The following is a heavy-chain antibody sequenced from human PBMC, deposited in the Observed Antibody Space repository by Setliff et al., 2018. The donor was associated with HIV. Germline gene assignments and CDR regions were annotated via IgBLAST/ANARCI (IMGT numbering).Heavy chain of an antibody. CDR1: GFTFDDFG. CDR3: ARDRVMGYSSPFDS. J-gene: IGHJ4*02. V-gene: IGHV3-20*04. Sequence: RPGGSLRLSCAASGFTFDDFGMNWVRQIPGKGLEWVSGINWNGGRTGYADSVKGRFTVSRDNAKNSLYLQMTTLRAEDTAFYYCARDRVMGYSSPFDSWGQGTLVTVSS. CDR2: INWNGGRT. D-gene: IGHD6-13*01.